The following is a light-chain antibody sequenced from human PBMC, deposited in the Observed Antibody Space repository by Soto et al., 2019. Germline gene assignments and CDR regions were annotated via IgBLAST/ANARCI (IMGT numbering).Light chain of an antibody. Sequence: EIVLTQSPGILSLSPGERASLSCGASQSISSSFLASYQQKPGQAPRLLIYGASSRATGIPDRFRGTGSETDFTLTISRLEPEDFAVYYCQQYDNSPITFGQGTRLEIK. CDR2: GAS. CDR1: QSISSSF. CDR3: QQYDNSPIT. J-gene: IGKJ5*01. V-gene: IGKV3-20*01.